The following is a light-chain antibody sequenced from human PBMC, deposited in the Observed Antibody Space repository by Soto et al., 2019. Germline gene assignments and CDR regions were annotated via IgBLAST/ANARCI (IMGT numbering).Light chain of an antibody. CDR1: QRISNY. CDR3: QQHYITPRT. J-gene: IGKJ2*01. V-gene: IGKV1-39*01. Sequence: DIQMTQSPSSLSASVGDRVTITCRASQRISNYLNWYQQKPGKAPKLLIYLVSSLQSGVPSRFSGSGSGTNFTLTITSLQPGDFATYYCQQHYITPRTFGQGTKLDIK. CDR2: LVS.